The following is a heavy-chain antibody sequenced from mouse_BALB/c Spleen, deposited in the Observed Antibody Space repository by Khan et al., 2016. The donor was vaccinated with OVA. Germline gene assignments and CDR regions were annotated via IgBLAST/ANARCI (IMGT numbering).Heavy chain of an antibody. CDR3: ARSLVDYPAMEY. D-gene: IGHD2-13*01. Sequence: EVELVESGGGLVKPGGSLKLSCSASGFTFSNFAMSWVRQTPERRLECVATISTGGHYTFYPDSVKDRFTISRDNAKNTLYLQMSSLRSEDTAMYYWARSLVDYPAMEYWGQGTSVTVSS. J-gene: IGHJ4*01. V-gene: IGHV5-9-3*01. CDR1: GFTFSNFA. CDR2: ISTGGHYT.